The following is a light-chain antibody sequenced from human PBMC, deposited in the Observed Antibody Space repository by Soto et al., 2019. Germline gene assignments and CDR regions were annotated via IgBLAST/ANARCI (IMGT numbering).Light chain of an antibody. CDR2: GAS. CDR3: QQYDNSPWT. J-gene: IGKJ1*01. Sequence: EIVLTQSPGTLSLSPGEGATLSCRASQSVSSSYLAWYQQKPGQAPRLLIYGASSRATGIPDRFSGGGSGTDFTRTIGTLEPEDFAVYYCQQYDNSPWTFGQGTKVEIK. V-gene: IGKV3-20*01. CDR1: QSVSSSY.